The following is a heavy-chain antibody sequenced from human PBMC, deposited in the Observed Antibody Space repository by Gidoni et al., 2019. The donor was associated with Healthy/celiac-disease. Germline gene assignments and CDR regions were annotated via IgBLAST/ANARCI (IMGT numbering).Heavy chain of an antibody. CDR2: IWYDGSNK. J-gene: IGHJ3*02. D-gene: IGHD3-10*01. CDR3: ARGMGVRGVDAFDI. V-gene: IGHV3-33*01. Sequence: QVQLVESGGGVVQPGRSLRLSCAASGFTFSSYGMHWVRQAPGKGLEWVAVIWYDGSNKYYADSVKGRFTISRENSKNTLYLQMNSLRAEDTAVYYCARGMGVRGVDAFDIWGQGTMVTVSS. CDR1: GFTFSSYG.